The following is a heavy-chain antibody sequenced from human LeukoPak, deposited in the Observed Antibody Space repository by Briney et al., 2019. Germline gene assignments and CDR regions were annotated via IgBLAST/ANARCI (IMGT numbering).Heavy chain of an antibody. CDR1: GFTFRSNY. CDR3: ARGEWELLRAY. CDR2: IYSGGST. Sequence: GGSLRLSCAASGFTFRSNYMSWVRQAPGRGLEWVSIIYSGGSTYYADSVKGRFTISRDNSKNTLYLQMNSLRVEDTAVYYCARGEWELLRAYWGQGTLVTVSS. D-gene: IGHD1-26*01. V-gene: IGHV3-66*02. J-gene: IGHJ4*02.